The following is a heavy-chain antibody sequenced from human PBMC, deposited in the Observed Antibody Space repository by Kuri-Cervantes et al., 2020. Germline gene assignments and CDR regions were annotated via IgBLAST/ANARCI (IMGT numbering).Heavy chain of an antibody. V-gene: IGHV5-51*01. J-gene: IGHJ6*02. D-gene: IGHD4-11*01. CDR3: ARAYSSYVYGMDV. CDR1: GYSFTSYW. CDR2: IYPGDSGT. Sequence: GESLKISCKGSGYSFTSYWIGWVRQMPGKGLEWMGIIYPGDSGTRYSPSFQGQVTISADKSISTAYLQWSSLKASDTAMYYCARAYSSYVYGMDVWGQGTTVTVSS.